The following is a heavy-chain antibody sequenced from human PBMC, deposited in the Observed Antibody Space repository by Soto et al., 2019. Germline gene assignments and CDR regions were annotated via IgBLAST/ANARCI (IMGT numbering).Heavy chain of an antibody. V-gene: IGHV3-9*01. J-gene: IGHJ6*02. D-gene: IGHD3-16*01. CDR2: ISWDIGRI. CDR3: AKARLWGGDGYNSYYYNAMDV. CDR1: GFTFDDYA. Sequence: EMQLVESGGGLVQPGRSLRLSCAASGFTFDDYAMYWVRQGPGKGLEWVSGISWDIGRIGYADSVKGRFTISRDNAKNSLYLQMNSLRPEDTALYYCAKARLWGGDGYNSYYYNAMDVWGQGTTVTVSS.